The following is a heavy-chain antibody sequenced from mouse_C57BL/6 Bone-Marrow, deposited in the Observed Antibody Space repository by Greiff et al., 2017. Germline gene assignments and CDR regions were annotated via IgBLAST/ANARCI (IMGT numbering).Heavy chain of an antibody. Sequence: VQLQQPGAELVKPGASVKLSCKASGYTFTSYWMHWVKQRPGQGLEWIGMIHPNSGSTNYNEKFKSKATLNVDKPSRTAYMQISSLTSEDSAVYCCARSPRSAMNTTGICFGYCDRGTAL. J-gene: IGHJ2*01. CDR2: IHPNSGST. D-gene: IGHD2-4*01. CDR3: ARSPRSAMNTTGICFGY. V-gene: IGHV1-64*01. CDR1: GYTFTSYW.